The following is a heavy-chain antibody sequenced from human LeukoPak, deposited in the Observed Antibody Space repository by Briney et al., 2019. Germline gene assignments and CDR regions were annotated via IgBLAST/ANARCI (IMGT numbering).Heavy chain of an antibody. CDR1: GFTFSSYW. D-gene: IGHD2-2*01. J-gene: IGHJ5*02. V-gene: IGHV3-7*04. Sequence: GGSLRLSCAASGFTFSSYWMTCVRHAPGKGLEWVANIKHDGSEKYYVDSVKGRFTISRDNAKNSLLLQMNSLRVEDTAVYHCVRDTTSDWFDPWGQGTLVTVSS. CDR2: IKHDGSEK. CDR3: VRDTTSDWFDP.